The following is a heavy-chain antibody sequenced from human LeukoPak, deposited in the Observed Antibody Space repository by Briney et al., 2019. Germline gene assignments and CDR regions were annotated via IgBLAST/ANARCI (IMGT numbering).Heavy chain of an antibody. Sequence: SETLSLTCTVSGGSISSGDYYWSWIRQPPGKGLEWIGYVYYSGNTNYNPPLKSRVTISVDTSKNQFSLKLTSVTAADTAVYYCARDTGYCSGGSCYPNYFDYWGPGTLVTVSS. D-gene: IGHD2-15*01. CDR3: ARDTGYCSGGSCYPNYFDY. V-gene: IGHV4-61*08. CDR2: VYYSGNT. J-gene: IGHJ4*02. CDR1: GGSISSGDYY.